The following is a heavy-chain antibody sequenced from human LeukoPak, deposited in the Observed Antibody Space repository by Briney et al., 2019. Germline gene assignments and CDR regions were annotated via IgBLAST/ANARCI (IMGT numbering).Heavy chain of an antibody. D-gene: IGHD3-22*01. CDR3: AKAWGSGYYYFDY. V-gene: IGHV3-23*01. Sequence: PGGSLRLSCAASGLTSSISAMSCVPHAPGNGPQWVSTISSAGGNTYYADSVKGRFTISRDSSKNTLYLQMNNLRAEDTAVYYCAKAWGSGYYYFDYWGEGTLVIVSS. CDR1: GLTSSISA. J-gene: IGHJ4*02. CDR2: ISSAGGNT.